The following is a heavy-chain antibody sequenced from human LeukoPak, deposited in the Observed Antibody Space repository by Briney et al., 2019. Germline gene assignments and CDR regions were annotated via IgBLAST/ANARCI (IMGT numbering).Heavy chain of an antibody. V-gene: IGHV3-74*01. CDR2: INTDGSGT. CDR3: ARVYGGNAAFDH. D-gene: IGHD4-23*01. J-gene: IGHJ4*02. Sequence: GGSLRLSCAASGFTFSSYWMHWVRQTPGKGLVWVSRINTDGSGTTYADSVKGRFTVSRDNAQNTLFLQMNSLRAEDTAVYFCARVYGGNAAFDHWGQGTLVTVSS. CDR1: GFTFSSYW.